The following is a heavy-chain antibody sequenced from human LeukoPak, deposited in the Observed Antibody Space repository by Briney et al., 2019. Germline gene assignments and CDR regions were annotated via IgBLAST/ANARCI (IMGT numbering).Heavy chain of an antibody. CDR2: IHTSGSA. V-gene: IGHV4-4*07. D-gene: IGHD4-17*01. J-gene: IGHJ4*02. CDR1: GSSFNSYY. CDR3: ARDIVYLIDEDYG. Sequence: PSETLSLTCTVSGSSFNSYYWSWIRQPAEKGLEWIGRIHTSGSADYSPSLQSRVTIPVDMSKKEFSLKLTSVTAADTAVYYCARDIVYLIDEDYGWGQGTLVTVSS.